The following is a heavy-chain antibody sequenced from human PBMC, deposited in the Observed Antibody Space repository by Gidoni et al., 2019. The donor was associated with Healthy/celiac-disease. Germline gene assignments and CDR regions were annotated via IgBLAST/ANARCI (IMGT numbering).Heavy chain of an antibody. CDR3: ARDLWSVTYSPYDFRQPGDYGWFDP. Sequence: QVQLVQSGAEVTKPGASVKVSCKASGYTFTGYYMHCVRQAPGQGLEWMGWINPNSGGTNYAQKFQGRVTMTRDTSISTAYMELSRLRSDDTAVYYCARDLWSVTYSPYDFRQPGDYGWFDPWGQGTLVTVSS. V-gene: IGHV1-2*02. J-gene: IGHJ5*02. D-gene: IGHD3-3*01. CDR2: INPNSGGT. CDR1: GYTFTGYY.